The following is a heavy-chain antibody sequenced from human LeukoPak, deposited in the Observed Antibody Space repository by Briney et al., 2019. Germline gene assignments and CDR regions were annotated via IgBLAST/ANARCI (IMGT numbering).Heavy chain of an antibody. D-gene: IGHD3-22*01. CDR1: GFTFSSYT. Sequence: GGSLRLSCAASGFTFSSYTMNWVRQAPGKGLEWVSSITSSSIYTYYADSVKGRFTISRDNAKNSLYLEMNSLRAEDTAVYYCARSRYDSSGYYGMIGDWGQGTLVTVSS. V-gene: IGHV3-21*01. CDR2: ITSSSIYT. J-gene: IGHJ4*02. CDR3: ARSRYDSSGYYGMIGD.